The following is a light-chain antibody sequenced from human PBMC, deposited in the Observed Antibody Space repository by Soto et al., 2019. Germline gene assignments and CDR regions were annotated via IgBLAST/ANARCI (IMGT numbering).Light chain of an antibody. CDR1: SSDVGGYNY. CDR2: DVT. Sequence: QSVLTQPASVSGSPGQSITISCAGTSSDVGGYNYVSWYQQLPGKAPQLVIYDVTHRPSGVSDRFSGSRSGNTASLTISGLQAEDEADYYCTSFTSGSNPDVLGTGTKVTVL. V-gene: IGLV2-14*03. J-gene: IGLJ1*01. CDR3: TSFTSGSNPDV.